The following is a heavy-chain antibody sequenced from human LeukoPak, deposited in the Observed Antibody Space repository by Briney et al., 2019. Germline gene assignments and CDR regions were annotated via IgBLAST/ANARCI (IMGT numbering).Heavy chain of an antibody. J-gene: IGHJ5*02. V-gene: IGHV3-23*01. CDR1: GFTFSSFA. Sequence: GGSLRLSCAASGFTFSSFAMTWVRQAPGKGLEWVSSIIGTGGSTFYADSVKGRFTISRDNSKNTLYLQMNSLRDEDTAVYYCAKGKAYDNLDWFDPWGQGTLVTVSS. CDR2: IIGTGGST. D-gene: IGHD3-9*01. CDR3: AKGKAYDNLDWFDP.